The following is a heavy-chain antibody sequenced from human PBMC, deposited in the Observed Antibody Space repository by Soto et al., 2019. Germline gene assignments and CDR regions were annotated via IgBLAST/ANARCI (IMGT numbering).Heavy chain of an antibody. V-gene: IGHV4-59*08. CDR1: GGXICSYY. J-gene: IGHJ4*02. Sequence: PSETLSLTCTVSGGXICSYYWSWIRQPPGKGLEWIGYIYYSGSTNYNPSLKSRVTISVDTSKNQFSLKLSSVTAADTAVYYCARRYGYSFDYWGQGTLVTVSS. CDR2: IYYSGST. CDR3: ARRYGYSFDY. D-gene: IGHD1-1*01.